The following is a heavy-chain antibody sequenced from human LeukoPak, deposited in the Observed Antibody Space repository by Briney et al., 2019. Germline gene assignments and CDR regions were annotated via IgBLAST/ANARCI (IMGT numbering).Heavy chain of an antibody. V-gene: IGHV3-64D*09. Sequence: GPLRLSCTLSLFILCIFGGHCVPDTPEGGVEYVSAICSCVGRTQYTHSVKGRFTISRDNSKNTLYLQMSSLRAEGTAVYYCVKDRGHDSSRCYGYGYWGQGTLVTASS. CDR2: ICSCVGRT. D-gene: IGHD3-22*01. CDR1: LFILCIFG. CDR3: VKDRGHDSSRCYGYGY. J-gene: IGHJ4*02.